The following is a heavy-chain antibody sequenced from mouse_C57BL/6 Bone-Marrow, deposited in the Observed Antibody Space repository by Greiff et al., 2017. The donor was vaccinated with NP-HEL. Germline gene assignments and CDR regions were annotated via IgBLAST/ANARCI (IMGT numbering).Heavy chain of an antibody. CDR3: AREGYSYAMEY. Sequence: QVQLQQPGAELVKPGASVKMSCKASGYTFTSYWITWVKQRPGQGLEWIGDIYPGRGSTNYNEKFKSKATLTVDTSSSTAYMQLSSLTSEDSAVYYCAREGYSYAMEYWGQGTSVTVSS. CDR1: GYTFTSYW. J-gene: IGHJ4*01. V-gene: IGHV1-55*01. CDR2: IYPGRGST. D-gene: IGHD2-3*01.